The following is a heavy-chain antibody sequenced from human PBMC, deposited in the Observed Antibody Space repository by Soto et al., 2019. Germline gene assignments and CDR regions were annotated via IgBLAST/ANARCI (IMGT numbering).Heavy chain of an antibody. V-gene: IGHV1-69*06. CDR2: IIPIFGTA. D-gene: IGHD3-16*01. CDR1: GGTFSSYA. J-gene: IGHJ5*02. CDR3: EREGGTTSQWFDP. Sequence: SVKVSCKRSGGTFSSYALSWVRQAPGHGLVLIGGIIPIFGTANYAEKFPGRVTITADKSTTTAYNDLSSLRAEHRDFYNCEREGGTTSQWFDPRRQGNLVPVSS.